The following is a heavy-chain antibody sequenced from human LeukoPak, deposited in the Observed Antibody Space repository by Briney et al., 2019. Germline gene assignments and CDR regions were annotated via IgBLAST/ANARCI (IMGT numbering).Heavy chain of an antibody. CDR3: AKSIVGARDAFDI. Sequence: GGSLRLSCAASGFTFSSYGMSWVRQAPGKGLEWVSAISGSGGSTYYADSVKGRFTISRDNSKNTLYLQMNSLRAEDTAVYYCAKSIVGARDAFDIWGQGTMVTVSS. CDR2: ISGSGGST. CDR1: GFTFSSYG. J-gene: IGHJ3*02. V-gene: IGHV3-23*01. D-gene: IGHD1-26*01.